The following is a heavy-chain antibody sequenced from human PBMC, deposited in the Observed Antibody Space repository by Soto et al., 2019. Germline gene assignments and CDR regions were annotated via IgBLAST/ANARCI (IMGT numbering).Heavy chain of an antibody. J-gene: IGHJ5*02. CDR1: GGSISSRGYY. CDR2: IHYSGST. Sequence: QLQLQESGPGLVKPSETLSLTCTVSGGSISSRGYYWGWIRQPPGKGLEWIVTIHYSGSTYYNPSCKCRVTIAVDTSKNQFSVRLSSATAAETAVYYCASSNWCDPWGQGTLFTVS. V-gene: IGHV4-39*01. CDR3: ASSNWCDP.